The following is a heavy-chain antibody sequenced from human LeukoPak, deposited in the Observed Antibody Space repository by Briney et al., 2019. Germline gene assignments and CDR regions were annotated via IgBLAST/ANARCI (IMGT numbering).Heavy chain of an antibody. Sequence: GGSLKISCQGSGYTFTSFWIGWVRQMPGKGLEWMGIIYLGDSDTKYRPSFPGQVTISAEKSISTAYLQWSSLRASDTAMYYCAGFRGDSRLFDYWGQGTLVTVSS. D-gene: IGHD6-13*01. V-gene: IGHV5-51*01. CDR2: IYLGDSDT. CDR3: AGFRGDSRLFDY. CDR1: GYTFTSFW. J-gene: IGHJ4*02.